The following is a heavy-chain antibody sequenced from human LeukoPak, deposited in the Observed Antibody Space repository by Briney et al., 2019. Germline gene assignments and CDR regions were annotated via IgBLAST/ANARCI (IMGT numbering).Heavy chain of an antibody. CDR3: ARSRYGDYSP. J-gene: IGHJ5*02. V-gene: IGHV1-8*01. CDR2: MNPNTGNT. CDR1: GYTFTNYD. D-gene: IGHD4-17*01. Sequence: ASVKVSCKTSGYTFTNYDINWVRQASGQGLEWMGWMNPNTGNTGYAQKFQGRVTMTRDTSTSTAYMELRNLRSEDTAVYVCARSRYGDYSPWGQGTLVIVSS.